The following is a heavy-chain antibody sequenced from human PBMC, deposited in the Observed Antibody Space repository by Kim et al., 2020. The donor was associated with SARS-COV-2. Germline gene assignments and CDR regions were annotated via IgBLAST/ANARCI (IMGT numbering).Heavy chain of an antibody. CDR3: AGGVAGDY. D-gene: IGHD6-13*01. V-gene: IGHV3-7*01. CDR1: GFTISNYW. J-gene: IGHJ4*02. CDR2: IMQDGSDQ. Sequence: GGSLRLPCAASGFTISNYWMTWVRQAPGKGLEWVANIMQDGSDQYYGDSVKGRFTISRDNAKNSVYLRMNSLRAEDTSVYYCAGGVAGDYWGQGALVTVSS.